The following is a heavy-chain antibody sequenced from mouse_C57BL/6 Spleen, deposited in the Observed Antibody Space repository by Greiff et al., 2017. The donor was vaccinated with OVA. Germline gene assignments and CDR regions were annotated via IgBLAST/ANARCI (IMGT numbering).Heavy chain of an antibody. D-gene: IGHD2-5*01. Sequence: QVQLQQPGAELVKPGASVKMSCKASGYTFTSYWITWVKQRPGQGLEWIGDIYPGSGSTNYNEKFKSKATLTVDTSSSTAYMQLSSLTSEDSAVYYCARLTYRNYVDYYAMDYWGQGTSVTVSS. V-gene: IGHV1-55*01. J-gene: IGHJ4*01. CDR2: IYPGSGST. CDR1: GYTFTSYW. CDR3: ARLTYRNYVDYYAMDY.